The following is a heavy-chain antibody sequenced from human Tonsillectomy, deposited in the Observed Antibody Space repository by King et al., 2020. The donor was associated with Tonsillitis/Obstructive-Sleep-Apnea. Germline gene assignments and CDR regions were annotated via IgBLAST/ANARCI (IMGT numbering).Heavy chain of an antibody. CDR2: INTNTGNP. Sequence: VQLVESGSELKKPGASVKVSCNASGYTFTSSAMNWVRQAPGQGLEWMGWINTNTGNPTYAQGFTGRFVFSLDTSVSTAYLQISRLKAEDTAVYYCASRIAVADADYWGQGTLVTVSS. D-gene: IGHD6-19*01. J-gene: IGHJ4*02. CDR1: GYTFTSSA. CDR3: ASRIAVADADY. V-gene: IGHV7-4-1*02.